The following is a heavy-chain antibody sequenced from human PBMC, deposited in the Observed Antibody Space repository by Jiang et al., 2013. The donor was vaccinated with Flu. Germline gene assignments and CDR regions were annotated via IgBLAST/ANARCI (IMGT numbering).Heavy chain of an antibody. D-gene: IGHD2-2*01. Sequence: WVSHIHSDGNTTTYADSVKGRFTISRDNARNTLFLQMNSLRAEDTAVYYCVRNCSSATCYGLDYYYYGMDVWGQGTTVTVSS. CDR2: IHSDGNTT. CDR3: VRNCSSATCYGLDYYYYGMDV. V-gene: IGHV3-74*03. J-gene: IGHJ6*02.